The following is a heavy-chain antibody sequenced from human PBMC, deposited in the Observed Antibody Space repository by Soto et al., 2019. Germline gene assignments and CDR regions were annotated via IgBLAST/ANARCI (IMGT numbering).Heavy chain of an antibody. CDR2: ISTFNGNT. CDR3: ARGTVTSGRRFGP. D-gene: IGHD4-17*01. Sequence: QVHLVQSGTEVKEPGASVNVSCEASASTFTGYTINWVRQAPGQGLEWMGWISTFNGNTKYAGNFEGRVTMTTNTPRTTSYMELTSLTCDDAAVYFCARGTVTSGRRFGPWGQGTLVSVSS. CDR1: ASTFTGYT. J-gene: IGHJ5*02. V-gene: IGHV1-18*04.